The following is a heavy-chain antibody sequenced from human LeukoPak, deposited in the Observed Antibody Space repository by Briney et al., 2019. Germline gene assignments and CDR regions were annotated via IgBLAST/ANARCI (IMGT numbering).Heavy chain of an antibody. CDR3: ARDSYYYDSSGRRRLDY. J-gene: IGHJ4*02. CDR2: IYHSGST. D-gene: IGHD3-22*01. Sequence: PSETLSLTCTVSGYSISSGYYWGWIRQPPGKGLEWIGSIYHSGSTYYNPSLKSRVTISVDTSKNQFSLKLSSVTAADTAVYYCARDSYYYDSSGRRRLDYWGQGTLVTVSS. V-gene: IGHV4-38-2*02. CDR1: GYSISSGYY.